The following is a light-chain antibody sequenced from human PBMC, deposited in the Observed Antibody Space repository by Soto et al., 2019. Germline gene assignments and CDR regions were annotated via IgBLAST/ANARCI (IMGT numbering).Light chain of an antibody. CDR1: SSDVGGYNY. V-gene: IGLV2-11*01. CDR2: DVG. Sequence: QSALTQPRSVSGSPGQSVTISCTGTSSDVGGYNYVSWYQHHPGKAPKLMIYDVGKRPSGVPDRFSGSKSGNTASLTISGLQAEDEADYYCFSYAGSYHRVFGGGTKVTVL. J-gene: IGLJ2*01. CDR3: FSYAGSYHRV.